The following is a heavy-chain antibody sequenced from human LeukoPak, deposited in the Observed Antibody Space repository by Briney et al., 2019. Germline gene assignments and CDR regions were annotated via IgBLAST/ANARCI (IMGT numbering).Heavy chain of an antibody. V-gene: IGHV1-2*02. CDR1: GGAFNNYA. CDR3: AGQSIHLWSTTYYYDTSGLDY. CDR2: INPNTGDT. Sequence: GASVKVSCKASGGAFNNYAINWVRQAPGQGLEWVGWINPNTGDTNYAHKFQGRVTMTRDTSISTAYMELSRLRSDDTAVYFCAGQSIHLWSTTYYYDTSGLDYWGQGTQATVSS. J-gene: IGHJ4*02. D-gene: IGHD3-22*01.